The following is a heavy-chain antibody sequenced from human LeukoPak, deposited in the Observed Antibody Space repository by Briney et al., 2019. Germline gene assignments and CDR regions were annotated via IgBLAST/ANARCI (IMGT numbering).Heavy chain of an antibody. Sequence: GGSLRLSCAASGFTFIDSDMHWVRQASGKGLEWVGRIRNKANSYATTYAVSVKGRFTISRDDSKNTAYLQMNSLKTDDTAVYYCTSVDFDFWGQGTQVTVSS. CDR3: TSVDFDF. CDR1: GFTFIDSD. V-gene: IGHV3-73*01. J-gene: IGHJ4*02. CDR2: IRNKANSYAT. D-gene: IGHD5-12*01.